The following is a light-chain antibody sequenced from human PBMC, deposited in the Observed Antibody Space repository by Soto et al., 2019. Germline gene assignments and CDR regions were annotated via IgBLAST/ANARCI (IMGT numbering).Light chain of an antibody. Sequence: DIQMTQSPSSLSASVGERVTITCRASQSISSYLNWYQQKPGKAPKLLIYAASTLQFGVPSRFSGTGSGTDFTLTISSLRPEDFATYYCQQTYRSPTFGQGTKVDIK. CDR3: QQTYRSPT. J-gene: IGKJ1*01. CDR1: QSISSY. CDR2: AAS. V-gene: IGKV1-39*01.